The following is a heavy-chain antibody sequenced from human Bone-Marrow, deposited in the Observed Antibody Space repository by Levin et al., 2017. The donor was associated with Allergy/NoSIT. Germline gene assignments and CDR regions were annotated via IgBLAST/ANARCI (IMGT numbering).Heavy chain of an antibody. V-gene: IGHV1-69*06. CDR2: IIPIFGTA. D-gene: IGHD2-2*01. Sequence: SVKVSCKASGGTFSSYAISWVRQAPGQGLEWMGGIIPIFGTANYAQKFQGRVTITADKSTSTAYMELSSLRSEDTAVYYCARPPAEYQLPEMDYYYMDVWGKGTTVTVSS. CDR3: ARPPAEYQLPEMDYYYMDV. J-gene: IGHJ6*03. CDR1: GGTFSSYA.